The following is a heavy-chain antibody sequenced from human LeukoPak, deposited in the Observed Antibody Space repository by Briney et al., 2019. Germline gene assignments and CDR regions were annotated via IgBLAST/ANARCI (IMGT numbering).Heavy chain of an antibody. V-gene: IGHV1-46*01. CDR1: GYTFTSYY. CDR3: ARVLCTGGSCYSFFDY. D-gene: IGHD2-15*01. CDR2: INPSGGSS. J-gene: IGHJ4*02. Sequence: GSVTVSCKASGYTFTSYYMHWVRQAPGQGLEWVGIINPSGGSSNYAQKFQGRVTMTRDTSPTTVYMELSSLRSEDTAVYYCARVLCTGGSCYSFFDYWGQGTLLTVSS.